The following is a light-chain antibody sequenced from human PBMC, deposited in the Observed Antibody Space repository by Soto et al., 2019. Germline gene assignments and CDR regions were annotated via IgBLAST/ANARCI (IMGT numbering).Light chain of an antibody. Sequence: DIQMTQSPSSLSASVGDRVTITCRASQSISSYLNWYQQKPGKAPKRLIYAASSLQSGVPSRFSGSGSGKDCTLTISSLQPEDFATYYCQQSYSTPITCGQGTRLEIK. CDR1: QSISSY. J-gene: IGKJ5*01. CDR2: AAS. CDR3: QQSYSTPIT. V-gene: IGKV1-39*01.